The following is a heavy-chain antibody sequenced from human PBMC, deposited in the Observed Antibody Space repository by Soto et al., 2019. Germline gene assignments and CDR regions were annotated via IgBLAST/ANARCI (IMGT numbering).Heavy chain of an antibody. J-gene: IGHJ4*02. CDR2: ILPVSAPP. CDR1: GGTLNNYA. CDR3: ATDSNYDVSNSF. D-gene: IGHD3-3*01. Sequence: VASVEVCCKASGGTLNNYAINWVRQAPGQGLEWMGGILPVSAPPDYAQKFQGRVSITADHSTSTVYMELSRLKSDDTAVYFCATDSNYDVSNSFWGQGTLVTVSS. V-gene: IGHV1-69*01.